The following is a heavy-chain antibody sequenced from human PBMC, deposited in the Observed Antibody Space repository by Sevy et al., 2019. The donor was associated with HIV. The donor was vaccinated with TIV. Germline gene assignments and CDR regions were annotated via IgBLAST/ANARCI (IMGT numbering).Heavy chain of an antibody. CDR3: ARGAAKSFAGWFDP. D-gene: IGHD2-15*01. CDR1: GGSVSSGSYY. J-gene: IGHJ5*02. V-gene: IGHV4-61*03. Sequence: SETQSLTCTVSGGSVSSGSYYWSWIRQPPGKGLEWIGYIYYSGSTNYNPSLKSRVTISVDTSKNHFSRKLTSVTAADTAVYYCARGAAKSFAGWFDPWGQGTLVTVSS. CDR2: IYYSGST.